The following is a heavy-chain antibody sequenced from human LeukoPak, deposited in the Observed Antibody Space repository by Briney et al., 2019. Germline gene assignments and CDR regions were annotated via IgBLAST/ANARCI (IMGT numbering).Heavy chain of an antibody. CDR1: GFTFSNYG. V-gene: IGHV3-30*02. J-gene: IGHJ4*02. CDR3: ASSSYPFDHLDD. CDR2: IRYDGSNK. Sequence: HPGGSLRLSCAASGFTFSNYGMNWVRQAPGKGLEWVAFIRYDGSNKYYADSVKGRFTISRDNSKNTLYLQMNSLRAEDTAVYFCASSSYPFDHLDDWGQGTLVTVSS. D-gene: IGHD1-14*01.